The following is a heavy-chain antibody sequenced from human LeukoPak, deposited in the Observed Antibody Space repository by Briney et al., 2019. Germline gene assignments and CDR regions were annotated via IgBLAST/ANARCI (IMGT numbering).Heavy chain of an antibody. CDR3: AKESSSRGWYGPDY. J-gene: IGHJ4*02. CDR1: GFTITRYA. Sequence: GGSLRLSCAASGFTITRYAMSWVRHAPGRGLEWVSTITGDGDGASYPDSVKGRFTTSRDNAKNTLYLQMNSLRAHDTAVYYCAKESSSRGWYGPDYWGQGTLVTVSS. V-gene: IGHV3-23*01. CDR2: ITGDGDGA. D-gene: IGHD6-19*01.